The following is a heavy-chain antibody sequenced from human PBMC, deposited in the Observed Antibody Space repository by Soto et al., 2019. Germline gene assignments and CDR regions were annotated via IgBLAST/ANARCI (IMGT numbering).Heavy chain of an antibody. CDR2: IYPGDSDT. CDR1: GYSFTSYW. V-gene: IGHV5-51*03. Sequence: GESLKISCKGSGYSFTSYWIGWVRQMPGKGLEWMGIIYPGDSDTRYSPSFQGQVTISADKSISTAYLQWSSLKASDTAMYYCARDPLVATGPGGWFDPWGQGTLVTVSS. J-gene: IGHJ5*02. D-gene: IGHD5-12*01. CDR3: ARDPLVATGPGGWFDP.